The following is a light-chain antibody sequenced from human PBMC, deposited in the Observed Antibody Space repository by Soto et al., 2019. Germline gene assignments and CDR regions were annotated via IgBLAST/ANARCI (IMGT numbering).Light chain of an antibody. CDR1: SSDVGSYNR. J-gene: IGLJ2*01. CDR2: EVS. CDR3: SSYTSSSTFVV. V-gene: IGLV2-18*02. Sequence: QSALTQPPSVSGSPGQSVTISCTGTSSDVGSYNRVSWYQQPPGTAPKLMIYEVSNRPSGVPDRFFGSKSGNTASLTISGLQAEDEADYYCSSYTSSSTFVVFGGGTQLTVL.